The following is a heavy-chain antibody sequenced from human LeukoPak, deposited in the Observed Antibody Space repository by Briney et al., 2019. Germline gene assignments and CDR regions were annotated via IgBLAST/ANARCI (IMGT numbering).Heavy chain of an antibody. D-gene: IGHD1-1*01. CDR3: ARGREWKDDAFDI. CDR1: GFTFSAYD. J-gene: IGHJ3*02. CDR2: IFTTGDT. Sequence: GGSLRLSCAASGFTFSAYDMHWVRQATGEGLEWVAGIFTTGDTFYPDSVKGRFTVSRDNAKNSLYLQMSSLRPEDTAVYYCARGREWKDDAFDIWGQGTMVTVSS. V-gene: IGHV3-13*04.